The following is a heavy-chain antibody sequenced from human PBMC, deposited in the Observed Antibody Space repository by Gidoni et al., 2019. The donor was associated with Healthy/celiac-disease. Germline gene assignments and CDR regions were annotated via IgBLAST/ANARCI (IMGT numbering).Heavy chain of an antibody. D-gene: IGHD2-15*01. CDR1: GFTFSSYA. J-gene: IGHJ5*02. Sequence: EVQLLESGGGLVQPGGSLRLSCAASGFTFSSYAMSWVRQAPGKGLVWCSAISGSGGSTYYADSVKGRFTISRDNSKNTLYLQMNSLRAEDTALYYCAKGGADIEGIDPWGQGTLVTVSS. CDR2: ISGSGGST. V-gene: IGHV3-23*01. CDR3: AKGGADIEGIDP.